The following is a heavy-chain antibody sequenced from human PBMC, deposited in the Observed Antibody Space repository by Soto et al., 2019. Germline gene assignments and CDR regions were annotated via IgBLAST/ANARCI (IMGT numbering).Heavy chain of an antibody. CDR3: ARRLFGTAMALHP. CDR2: IYYSGST. D-gene: IGHD5-18*01. CDR1: GGSISSGGYY. V-gene: IGHV4-31*03. Sequence: SETLSLTCTVSGGSISSGGYYWSWIRQHPGKGLEWIGYIYYSGSTYYNPSLKSRVTISVDTSKNQFSLKLSSVTAADTAVYYWARRLFGTAMALHPGGQGTLATVPS. J-gene: IGHJ5*02.